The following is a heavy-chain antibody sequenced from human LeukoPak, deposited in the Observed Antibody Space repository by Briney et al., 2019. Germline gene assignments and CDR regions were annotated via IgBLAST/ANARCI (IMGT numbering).Heavy chain of an antibody. D-gene: IGHD4-17*01. CDR2: ISNSGTTI. Sequence: PGGSLRLSCAASGFTFSSYGMNWVRQAPGRGLEWVSYISNSGTTIYYAASVKGRFTISRDNSKNTLYLRMSSLRADDTAVYYCVREGGEGRYHFFGMDVWGQGTTVTVSS. CDR3: VREGGEGRYHFFGMDV. V-gene: IGHV3-48*01. CDR1: GFTFSSYG. J-gene: IGHJ6*02.